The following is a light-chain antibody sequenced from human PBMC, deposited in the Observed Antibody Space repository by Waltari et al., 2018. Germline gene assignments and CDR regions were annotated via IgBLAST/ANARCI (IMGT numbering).Light chain of an antibody. CDR1: SPNLGTPT. CDR2: GNY. Sequence: QSVLTQPPSASGTPGQTVTISCSGGSPNLGTPTANWYRQVPGAAPKLLIYGNYQRPSGVPARFSGSKSGTSASLAISGLQSEDEADYYCAAWDDRLNGGVFGGGTKLTVL. J-gene: IGLJ3*02. V-gene: IGLV1-44*01. CDR3: AAWDDRLNGGV.